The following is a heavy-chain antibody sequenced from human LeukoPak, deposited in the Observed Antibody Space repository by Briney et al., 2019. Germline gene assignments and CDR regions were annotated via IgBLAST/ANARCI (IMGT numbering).Heavy chain of an antibody. CDR2: INWNGRIT. CDR1: GFTFDDYA. D-gene: IGHD5-18*01. V-gene: IGHV3-20*04. CDR3: ARGSVQLWLRDTYYYMDV. J-gene: IGHJ6*03. Sequence: GESLRLSCAASGFTFDDYAMNWVRQVPGRGLEWVSGINWNGRITEYADSVKDRFTISRQNTKISLYLYMNNLGGEDTALYFCARGSVQLWLRDTYYYMDVWGKGTTVTVSS.